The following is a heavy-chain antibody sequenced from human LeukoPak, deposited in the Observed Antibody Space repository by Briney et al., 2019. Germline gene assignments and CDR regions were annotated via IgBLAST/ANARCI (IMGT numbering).Heavy chain of an antibody. CDR3: AKLIAAAGTFDY. CDR1: GFTFSTYA. CDR2: ISGRGDST. Sequence: PGGSLRLSCAASGFTFSTYAMSWVRQAPGKGLEWVSAISGRGDSTYYADSVKGRFTISRDYSKNTLYLQMNSLRAEDTAVYYCAKLIAAAGTFDYWGQGTLVTVSS. J-gene: IGHJ4*02. V-gene: IGHV3-23*01. D-gene: IGHD6-13*01.